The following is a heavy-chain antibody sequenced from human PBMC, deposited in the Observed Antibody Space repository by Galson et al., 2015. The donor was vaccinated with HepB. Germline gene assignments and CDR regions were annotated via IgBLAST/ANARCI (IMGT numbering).Heavy chain of an antibody. D-gene: IGHD3-9*01. CDR1: GFTFSNAW. CDR2: IKSKTDGGTT. Sequence: SLRLSCAASGFTFSNAWMSWVRQAPGKGLEWVGRIKSKTDGGTTDYAAPVKGRFTISRDDSKNTLYLQMNSLKTEDTAVYYCTTATYYDILTGHLYWGQGTLVTVSS. V-gene: IGHV3-15*01. CDR3: TTATYYDILTGHLY. J-gene: IGHJ4*02.